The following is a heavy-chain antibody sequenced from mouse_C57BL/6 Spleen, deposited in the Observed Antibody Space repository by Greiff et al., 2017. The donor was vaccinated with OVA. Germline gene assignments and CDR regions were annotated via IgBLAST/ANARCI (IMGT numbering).Heavy chain of an antibody. D-gene: IGHD1-2*01. CDR3: AREVILRRYFDV. V-gene: IGHV5-16*01. Sequence: EVQRVESEGGLVQPGSSMKLSCTASGFTFSDYYMAWVRQVPEKGLEWVANINYDGSSTYYLDSLKSRFIISRDNAKNILYLQMSSLKSEDTATYYCAREVILRRYFDVWGTGTTVTVSS. J-gene: IGHJ1*03. CDR1: GFTFSDYY. CDR2: INYDGSST.